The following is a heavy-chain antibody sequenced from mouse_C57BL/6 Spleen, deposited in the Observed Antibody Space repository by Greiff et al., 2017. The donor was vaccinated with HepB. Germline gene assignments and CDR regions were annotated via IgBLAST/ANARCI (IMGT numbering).Heavy chain of an antibody. CDR2: IDPANGNT. CDR1: GFNIKNTY. CDR3: ARDYPTRAMAY. J-gene: IGHJ4*01. Sequence: EVQLQQSVAELVRPGASVKLSCTASGFNIKNTYMHGVKQRPEQGLEWIGRIDPANGNTKYAPKFQGKATITADTSSNTAYLQLSSLTSEDTAIYYCARDYPTRAMAYLGQGTSVTVSS. V-gene: IGHV14-3*01. D-gene: IGHD2-4*01.